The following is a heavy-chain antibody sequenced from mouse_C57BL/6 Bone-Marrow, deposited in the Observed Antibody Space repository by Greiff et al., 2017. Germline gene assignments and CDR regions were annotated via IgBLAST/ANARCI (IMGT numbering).Heavy chain of an antibody. CDR2: IRSKSSNYAT. CDR3: VRGDSSGRDYAMDY. CDR1: GFTFNTYA. Sequence: EVQGVESGGGLVQPKGSLKLSCAASGFTFNTYAMHWVRQAPGKGLEWVARIRSKSSNYATYYADSVKDRFTISRDDSQSMLYLQMNNLKTEDTAMYYCVRGDSSGRDYAMDYWGQGTSVTVSS. V-gene: IGHV10-3*01. D-gene: IGHD3-2*02. J-gene: IGHJ4*01.